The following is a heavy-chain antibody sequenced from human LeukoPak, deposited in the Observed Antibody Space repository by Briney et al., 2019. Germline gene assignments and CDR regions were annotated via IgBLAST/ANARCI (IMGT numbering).Heavy chain of an antibody. CDR2: INSVSSYI. D-gene: IGHD3-10*01. V-gene: IGHV3-21*01. CDR1: GFTFSSYS. CDR3: AREHDYGSGSYSD. J-gene: IGHJ4*02. Sequence: GGSLRLSCAASGFTFSSYSMNWVRQAPGKGLEWVSSINSVSSYIHYADSVKGRFTISRDNAKNSLYLQMNSLRAEDTAVYYCAREHDYGSGSYSDWGQGTLVTVSS.